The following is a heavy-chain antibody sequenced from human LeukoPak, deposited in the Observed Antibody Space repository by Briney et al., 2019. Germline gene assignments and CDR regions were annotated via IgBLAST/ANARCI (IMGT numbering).Heavy chain of an antibody. CDR1: GYSFTSYW. CDR3: ARYCSGGSCSLRYFDY. J-gene: IGHJ4*02. D-gene: IGHD2-15*01. CDR2: IYPGDSNT. V-gene: IGHV5-51*01. Sequence: GESLKISCRGSGYSFTSYWIGWVRQMPGKGLEWMGIIYPGDSNTRYSPSFQGQVTISADKSISTAYLQWSSLKASDTAMYYCARYCSGGSCSLRYFDYWGQGIQVTVSS.